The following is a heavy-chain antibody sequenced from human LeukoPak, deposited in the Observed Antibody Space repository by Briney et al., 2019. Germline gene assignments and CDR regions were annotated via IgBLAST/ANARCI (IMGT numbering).Heavy chain of an antibody. Sequence: PGGSLRLSCAASGFTFSSYAMHLVRQAAGKGLEWVAVISYDGSNKYYADSVKGRFTISRDNSKNTLYLQMNSLRAEDTAVYYCARDKSGSLDYWGQGTLVTVSS. CDR1: GFTFSSYA. J-gene: IGHJ4*02. CDR2: ISYDGSNK. V-gene: IGHV3-30-3*01. D-gene: IGHD1-26*01. CDR3: ARDKSGSLDY.